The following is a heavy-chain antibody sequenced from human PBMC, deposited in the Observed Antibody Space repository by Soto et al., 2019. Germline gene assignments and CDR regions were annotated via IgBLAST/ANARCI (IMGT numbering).Heavy chain of an antibody. J-gene: IGHJ3*02. CDR1: GYSFTSYW. D-gene: IGHD1-7*01. CDR3: ASSGITGTNDAFDI. V-gene: IGHV5-10-1*01. CDR2: IDPSDSYT. Sequence: VASLTLSCKVSGYSFTSYWISWVRQMPGKGLGWMGRIDPSDSYTNYSPSFQGHVTISADKSISTAYLQWSSLKASDTAMYYCASSGITGTNDAFDIWGQGTMVTVSS.